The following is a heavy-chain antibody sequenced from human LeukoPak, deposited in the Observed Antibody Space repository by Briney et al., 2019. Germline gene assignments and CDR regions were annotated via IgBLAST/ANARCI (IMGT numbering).Heavy chain of an antibody. Sequence: GGSLRLSCAASGFTFSSYGMHWVRQAPGKGLEWVAFIRHDGNNKYYADSVKGRFTISRDNSKNTLYLQMNSLRAEDTAVYYCARRGGQQLTTGAFDIWGQGTMVTVSS. CDR2: IRHDGNNK. CDR1: GFTFSSYG. V-gene: IGHV3-30*02. J-gene: IGHJ3*02. CDR3: ARRGGQQLTTGAFDI. D-gene: IGHD6-13*01.